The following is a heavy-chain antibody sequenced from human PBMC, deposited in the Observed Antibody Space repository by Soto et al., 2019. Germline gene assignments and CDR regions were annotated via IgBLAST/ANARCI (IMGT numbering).Heavy chain of an antibody. CDR3: ARVSGIAVPGYDLVYLDY. J-gene: IGHJ4*01. Sequence: SETLSLTCSVSGGCISSYYWSWIRQPPGKGLEWIGYIYYSGSTNYKPARKSRVTISVDTSKNQFSLKLSSVTAADTAVYYCARVSGIAVPGYDLVYLDYWGHVTMSTVSS. CDR1: GGCISSYY. D-gene: IGHD6-19*01. V-gene: IGHV4-59*01. CDR2: IYYSGST.